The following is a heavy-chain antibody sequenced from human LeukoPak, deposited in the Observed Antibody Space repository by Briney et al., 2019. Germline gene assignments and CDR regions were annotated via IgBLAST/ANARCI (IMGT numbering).Heavy chain of an antibody. CDR1: GFTFINYA. CDR3: AKTMSTDLYDRKGYYRVDFYS. CDR2: LCNSGASGVTT. D-gene: IGHD3-22*01. V-gene: IGHV3-23*01. J-gene: IGHJ4*02. Sequence: PGGSLRLSCAASGFTFINYAMSWVRQAPGKGLEWVSALCNSGASGVTTYFADSVKGLFSISRDNTKSTLYLKLSSLTAEDTAVYYCAKTMSTDLYDRKGYYRVDFYSWGEGTLGTVSS.